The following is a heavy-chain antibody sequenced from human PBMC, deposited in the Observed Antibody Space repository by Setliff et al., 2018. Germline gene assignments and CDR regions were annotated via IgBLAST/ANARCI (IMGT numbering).Heavy chain of an antibody. CDR3: STRTVAARSLDT. J-gene: IGHJ5*02. V-gene: IGHV3-7*01. Sequence: GGSLRLSCAASGFTFTNYWINWVRQAPGKGLEWVANIKQDESEKHYVGSVKGRFTISRDNARNSVCLQMNSLRAEDAAVYYCSTRTVAARSLDTWGQGTLVTVSS. D-gene: IGHD6-13*01. CDR1: GFTFTNYW. CDR2: IKQDESEK.